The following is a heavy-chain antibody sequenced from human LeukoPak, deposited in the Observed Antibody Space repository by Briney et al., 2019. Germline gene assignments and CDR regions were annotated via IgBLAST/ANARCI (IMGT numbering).Heavy chain of an antibody. CDR3: ARALNYYDSSGLDWFDP. V-gene: IGHV4-61*01. D-gene: IGHD3-22*01. CDR2: IYYSGST. CDR1: GGSIRSGTHY. Sequence: PSQTLPLLWTVSGGSIRSGTHYWSWIRQPPGKGLEWIGYIYYSGSTNYNPSLKSRVTISVDTSKNQFSLKLSSVTAADTAVYYCARALNYYDSSGLDWFDPWGQGTLVTVSS. J-gene: IGHJ5*02.